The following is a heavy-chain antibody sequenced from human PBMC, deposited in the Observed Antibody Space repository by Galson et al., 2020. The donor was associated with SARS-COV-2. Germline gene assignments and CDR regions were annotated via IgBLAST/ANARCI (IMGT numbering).Heavy chain of an antibody. CDR1: GFTFSSYA. CDR2: ISYDGSNK. J-gene: IGHJ4*02. D-gene: IGHD1-26*01. CDR3: ARVSGSYFTHFDY. V-gene: IGHV3-30*04. Sequence: GGSLRLSCAASGFTFSSYAMHWVRQAPGKGLEWVAVISYDGSNKYYADSVKGRFTISRDNSKNTLYLQMNSLRAEDTAVYYCARVSGSYFTHFDYWGQGTLVTVSS.